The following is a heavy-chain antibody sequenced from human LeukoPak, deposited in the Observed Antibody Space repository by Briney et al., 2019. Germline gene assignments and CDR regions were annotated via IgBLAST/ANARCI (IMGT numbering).Heavy chain of an antibody. Sequence: GGSLRLSCAASGFTFSSYAMHWVRQAPGKGLEWVAVISYDGSNKYYADSVMGRFTISRDNSKNTLYLQMNSLRAEDTAVYYCARQDSSGYYPPDYWGQGTLVTVSS. CDR2: ISYDGSNK. V-gene: IGHV3-30-3*01. D-gene: IGHD3-22*01. CDR3: ARQDSSGYYPPDY. CDR1: GFTFSSYA. J-gene: IGHJ4*02.